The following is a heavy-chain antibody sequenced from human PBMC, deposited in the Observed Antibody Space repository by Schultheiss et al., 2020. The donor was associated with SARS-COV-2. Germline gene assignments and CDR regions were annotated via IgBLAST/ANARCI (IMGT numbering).Heavy chain of an antibody. V-gene: IGHV4-39*07. CDR2: IYYTGST. CDR1: GGSISSSSYF. D-gene: IGHD4-11*01. J-gene: IGHJ6*03. Sequence: SETLSLTCTVSGGSISSSSYFWGWIRQPPGKGLEWIGTIYYTGSTYYNPSLKSRVTISADTSKNQLSLNLSSVTAADTAVYYCARDSDYNRGNYYYYYYMDVWGKGTTVTVSS. CDR3: ARDSDYNRGNYYYYYYMDV.